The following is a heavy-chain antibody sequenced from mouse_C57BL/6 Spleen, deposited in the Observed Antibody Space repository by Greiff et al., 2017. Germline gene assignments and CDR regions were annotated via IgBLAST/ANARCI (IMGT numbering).Heavy chain of an antibody. Sequence: VQLQQPGAELVKPGASVKLSCKASGYTFTSYWMQWVKQRPGQGLEWIGEIDPSDSYTTYNQKFKGKATLTVDPSSSTAYMQLSSLTSEDSAVYYCAVTGYFDYWGQGTTLTVSS. CDR2: IDPSDSYT. CDR1: GYTFTSYW. CDR3: AVTGYFDY. J-gene: IGHJ2*01. V-gene: IGHV1-50*01.